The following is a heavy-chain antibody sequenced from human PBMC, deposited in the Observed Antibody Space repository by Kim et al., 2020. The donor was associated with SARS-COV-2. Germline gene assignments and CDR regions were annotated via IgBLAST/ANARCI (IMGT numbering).Heavy chain of an antibody. V-gene: IGHV4-34*01. D-gene: IGHD3-22*01. CDR2: INHSGST. Sequence: SETLSLTCAVYGGSFSGYYWSWIRQPPGKGLEWIGEINHSGSTNYNPSLKSRVTISVDTSKNQFSLKLSSVTAADTAVYYCARGMIVVAKGYGMDVWGQGTTVTVS. J-gene: IGHJ6*02. CDR3: ARGMIVVAKGYGMDV. CDR1: GGSFSGYY.